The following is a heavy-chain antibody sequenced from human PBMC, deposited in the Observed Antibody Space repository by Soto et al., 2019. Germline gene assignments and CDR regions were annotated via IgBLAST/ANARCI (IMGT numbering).Heavy chain of an antibody. CDR2: ISGSGGST. V-gene: IGHV3-23*01. CDR1: GFTFRGHV. Sequence: RGCLRLSSADSGFTFRGHVMSGVRAAPGKGLEWITHISGSGGSTYHTASLKGPFTISRDNSKSTLYLQLNSLRPEDTAVYYSAKGRRYYHYYGVAVWGQRTTVTVSS. J-gene: IGHJ6*02. CDR3: AKGRRYYHYYGVAV.